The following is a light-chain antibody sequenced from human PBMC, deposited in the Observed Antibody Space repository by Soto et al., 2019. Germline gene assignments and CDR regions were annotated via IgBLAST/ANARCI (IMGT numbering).Light chain of an antibody. CDR2: PTS. J-gene: IGKJ4*01. Sequence: IHMTHAPSSLSASLGDIVTITCRASHRINHYLAWCQQKPGKVPNLLIYPTSTLQSGVPPRFSASGSRTDFTLTISSLQPEHFATYYCQQLYTHPLTFGRGTTVDLK. V-gene: IGKV1-27*01. CDR1: HRINHY. CDR3: QQLYTHPLT.